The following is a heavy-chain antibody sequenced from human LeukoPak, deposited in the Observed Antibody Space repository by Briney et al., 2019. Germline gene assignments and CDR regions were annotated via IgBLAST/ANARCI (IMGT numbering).Heavy chain of an antibody. D-gene: IGHD3-22*01. CDR1: GGTFSSYA. V-gene: IGHV1-69*05. J-gene: IGHJ5*02. CDR3: ARAMFYYDSSGYYAWFDP. CDR2: IIPIFGTA. Sequence: GASVKVSCKASGGTFSSYAISWVRQAPGQGLEWMGGIIPIFGTANYAQKFQGRVTITTDESTSTAYMELSSLRSEDTAVYYCARAMFYYDSSGYYAWFDPWGQGTQVTVSS.